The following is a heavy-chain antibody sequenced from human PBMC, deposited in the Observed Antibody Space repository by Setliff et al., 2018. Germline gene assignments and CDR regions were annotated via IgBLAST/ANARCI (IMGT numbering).Heavy chain of an antibody. J-gene: IGHJ4*01. V-gene: IGHV4-30-4*08. Sequence: SETLSLTCSVSGDSVTNVHHYWSWIRQSPGKGLEWLGNIFNRVTTFYNPSFESRLVISADPSRNQFSLQLASVTAADTAVYFCARVSAMLGGNFDTWGPGSLVTVSS. CDR1: GDSVTNVHHY. CDR2: IFNRVTT. D-gene: IGHD3-16*01. CDR3: ARVSAMLGGNFDT.